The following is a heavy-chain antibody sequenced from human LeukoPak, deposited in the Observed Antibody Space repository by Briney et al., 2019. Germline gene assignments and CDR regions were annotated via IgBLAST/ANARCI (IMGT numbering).Heavy chain of an antibody. CDR2: IIPILGIA. J-gene: IGHJ4*02. CDR3: ASNYIAAAGYFDY. D-gene: IGHD6-13*01. V-gene: IGHV1-69*04. Sequence: GASVKVSCKASGGTFSSYAISWVRQAPGQGLEWMGRIIPILGIANYAQKFQGRVTITADKSTSTAYMELSSLRSEDTAVYYCASNYIAAAGYFDYWGQGTLVPSPQ. CDR1: GGTFSSYA.